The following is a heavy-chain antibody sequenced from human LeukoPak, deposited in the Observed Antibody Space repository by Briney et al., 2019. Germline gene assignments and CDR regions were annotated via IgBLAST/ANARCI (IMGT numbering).Heavy chain of an antibody. V-gene: IGHV4-39*01. CDR2: MFYRGST. Sequence: KPSETLSLTCTVSGVSISTSTYYWAWIRQPPGKGLEWIGSMFYRGSTYYNPSLKSRVTISVDTSKNQFSLKLSSVTASDTAIFYCARRGGWGGAASLIEYWGQGTLVTASS. CDR3: ARRGGWGGAASLIEY. J-gene: IGHJ4*02. CDR1: GVSISTSTYY. D-gene: IGHD1-26*01.